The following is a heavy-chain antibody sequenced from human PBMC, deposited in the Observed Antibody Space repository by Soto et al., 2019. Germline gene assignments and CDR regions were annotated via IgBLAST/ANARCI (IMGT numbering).Heavy chain of an antibody. CDR1: GFTLSSYS. V-gene: IGHV3-21*01. CDR2: ISSSSSYI. J-gene: IGHJ3*02. Sequence: EVHLVESGGGLVKPGGSLRLTCAASGFTLSSYSMNWVRQAPGKGLEWVSSISSSSSYIYYADSVKGRFTISRDNAKNSLYLQMNSLRAEDTAVYDCARGQATPAAFDIWGQGTMVTVSS. CDR3: ARGQATPAAFDI.